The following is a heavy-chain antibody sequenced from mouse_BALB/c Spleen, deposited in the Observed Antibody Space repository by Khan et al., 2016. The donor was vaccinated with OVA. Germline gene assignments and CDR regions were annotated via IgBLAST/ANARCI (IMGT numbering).Heavy chain of an antibody. D-gene: IGHD2-4*01. V-gene: IGHV1S136*01. CDR3: ARSRIYYDHDGAIDY. J-gene: IGHJ4*01. CDR1: GYTFTSYV. CDR2: INPYNDGT. Sequence: IQLVQSGPELVKPGASVKMSCKASGYTFTSYVMHWVKQKPGQGLEWIGYINPYNDGTKYNEKFKGKATLTSDKSSSTAYMELSSLTSEDSAVYYCARSRIYYDHDGAIDYWGQGTSVTVSS.